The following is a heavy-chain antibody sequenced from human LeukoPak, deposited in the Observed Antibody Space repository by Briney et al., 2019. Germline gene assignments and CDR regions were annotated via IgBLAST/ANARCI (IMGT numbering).Heavy chain of an antibody. CDR2: MYLSGTT. CDR1: GDSINSLDL. V-gene: IGHV4-4*02. J-gene: IGHJ5*02. CDR3: ARDRSWFDP. Sequence: SETLSLTCTVSGDSINSLDLWSWVRQPPGKGLEWIGEMYLSGTTHSNPSVKSRVTISIDKSKNQFFLNLSSVTAADTAVYYCARDRSWFDPWGQGTLVTVSS.